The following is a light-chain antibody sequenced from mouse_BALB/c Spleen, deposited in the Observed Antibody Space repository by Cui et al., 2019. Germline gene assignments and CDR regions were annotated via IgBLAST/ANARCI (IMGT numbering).Light chain of an antibody. Sequence: DIVMTQSHKFMSTSVGDRVSITCKASQDVGTAVAWYQQKPGQSPKLLIYWASTRHTGVPDRFTCSGSGTDFTLTISNVQSEDLADYFCQQYSSYRTFGGGTKLEIK. CDR1: QDVGTA. V-gene: IGKV6-23*01. CDR2: WAS. J-gene: IGKJ1*01. CDR3: QQYSSYRT.